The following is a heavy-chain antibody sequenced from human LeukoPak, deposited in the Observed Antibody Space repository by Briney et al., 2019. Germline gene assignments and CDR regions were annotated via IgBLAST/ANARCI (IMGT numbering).Heavy chain of an antibody. CDR3: ARARGSIGDRRFDY. CDR1: GGSISSYY. Sequence: SETLSLTCTVSGGSISSYYWSWIRQPPGKGLEWIGYIYYSGSTNYNPSLKSRVTISVDTSKNQFSLKLSSVTAADTAVYYCARARGSIGDRRFDYWGQGTLVTVSS. CDR2: IYYSGST. J-gene: IGHJ4*02. V-gene: IGHV4-59*01. D-gene: IGHD3-16*01.